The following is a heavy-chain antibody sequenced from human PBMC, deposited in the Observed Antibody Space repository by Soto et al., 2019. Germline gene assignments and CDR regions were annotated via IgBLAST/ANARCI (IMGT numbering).Heavy chain of an antibody. CDR2: IYYSGST. J-gene: IGHJ4*02. Sequence: SETLSLTCTLSGGSISSSSNSWGWIRQPPGKGLEWIGSIYYSGSTYYNPSLKSRVTISVDTSKNQFSLKLSSVTAADTAVYYCASRATDRYTYGPFDYWGQGTLVTVFS. CDR1: GGSISSSSNS. D-gene: IGHD3-16*02. CDR3: ASRATDRYTYGPFDY. V-gene: IGHV4-39*01.